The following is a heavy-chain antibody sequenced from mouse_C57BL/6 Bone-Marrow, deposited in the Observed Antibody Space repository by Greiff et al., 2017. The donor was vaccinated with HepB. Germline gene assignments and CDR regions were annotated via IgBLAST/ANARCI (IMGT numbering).Heavy chain of an antibody. CDR3: ARWGTTVVARDY. CDR1: GHTFTSYW. V-gene: IGHV1-55*01. Sequence: QVHVKQSGAELVKPGASVKMSCKASGHTFTSYWITWVKQRPGQGLEWIGDIYPGSGSTNYNEKFKSKATLTVDTSSSTAYMQLSSLTSEDSAVYYCARWGTTVVARDYWGQGTTLTVSS. J-gene: IGHJ2*01. D-gene: IGHD1-1*01. CDR2: IYPGSGST.